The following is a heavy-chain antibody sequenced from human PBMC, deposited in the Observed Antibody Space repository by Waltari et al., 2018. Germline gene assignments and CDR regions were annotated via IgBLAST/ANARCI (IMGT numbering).Heavy chain of an antibody. Sequence: QVQLQESGPGLVKPSETLSLTCTVSGGSISSHYWSWIRQPPGKGLEWIGYIYYSGSTNYNPALKSRVTISVDTSKNQFSLKLSSVTAADTAVYYCARAGQQLGIDYWGQGTLVTVSS. V-gene: IGHV4-59*11. CDR2: IYYSGST. D-gene: IGHD6-13*01. CDR1: GGSISSHY. CDR3: ARAGQQLGIDY. J-gene: IGHJ4*02.